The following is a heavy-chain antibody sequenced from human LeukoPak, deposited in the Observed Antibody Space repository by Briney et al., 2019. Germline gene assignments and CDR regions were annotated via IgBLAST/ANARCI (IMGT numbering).Heavy chain of an antibody. Sequence: GGSLRLSCAASGFTVSSNYMSWVRQAPGKGLEWVSIIYSSGSTYYADTVKGKFTISRNKSKDRLDLEMICLRAEDTAVYYCARGALGGGGYWGQGTLVTVSS. J-gene: IGHJ4*02. V-gene: IGHV3-66*01. CDR3: ARGALGGGGY. D-gene: IGHD3-10*01. CDR1: GFTVSSNY. CDR2: IYSSGST.